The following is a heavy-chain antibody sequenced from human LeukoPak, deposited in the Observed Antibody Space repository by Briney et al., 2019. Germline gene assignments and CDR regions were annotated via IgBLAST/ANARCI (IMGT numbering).Heavy chain of an antibody. CDR2: VSGSGSTV. J-gene: IGHJ4*02. CDR3: VRQFAS. CDR1: GFTFGDHI. V-gene: IGHV3-48*01. Sequence: GGSLRLSCAASGFTFGDHIMNWVRQLPGKRLEWVAYVSGSGSTVYYADSVKGRFTVSRDNGKSSLYLQMNSLRVEDTALSYCVRQFASWGQGTLVTVSS.